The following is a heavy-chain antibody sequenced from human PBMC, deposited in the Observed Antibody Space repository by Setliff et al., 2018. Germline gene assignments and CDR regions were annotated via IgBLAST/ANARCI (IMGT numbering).Heavy chain of an antibody. CDR1: GFTFTNAW. CDR2: VKSKTDGGTT. CDR3: TRERVWFGAPILYFDP. Sequence: AGGSLRLSCAASGFTFTNAWMSWVRQAPGKGLEWVGRVKSKTDGGTTDYAAPVKGRFTISRDESKNTLYLQMNSLKTEDTAVYYCTRERVWFGAPILYFDPWGQGTLVTVSS. D-gene: IGHD3-10*01. V-gene: IGHV3-15*01. J-gene: IGHJ5*02.